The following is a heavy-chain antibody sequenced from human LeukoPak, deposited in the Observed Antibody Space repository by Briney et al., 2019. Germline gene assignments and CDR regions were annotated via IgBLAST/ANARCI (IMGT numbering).Heavy chain of an antibody. CDR2: ISGSGGST. CDR3: AKVKDSSSWYYYYYYMDV. V-gene: IGHV3-23*01. D-gene: IGHD6-13*01. Sequence: GGSLRLSCAVSGFSFSSYWMSWVRQAPGKGLEWVSAISGSGGSTYYADSVKGRFTISRDNSKNTLYLQMNSLRAEDTAVYYCAKVKDSSSWYYYYYYMDVWGKGTTVTVSS. J-gene: IGHJ6*03. CDR1: GFSFSSYW.